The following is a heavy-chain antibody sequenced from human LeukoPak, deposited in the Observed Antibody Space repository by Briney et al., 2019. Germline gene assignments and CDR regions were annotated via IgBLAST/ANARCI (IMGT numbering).Heavy chain of an antibody. J-gene: IGHJ6*03. CDR1: GFTFSSYG. Sequence: GGSLRLSRAASGFTFSSYGMHWVRQAPGKGREWVAVISYDGSNKYYADSVKGRFTISRDNSKNTLYLQMNSLRAEDTAVYYCANGYCTNGVCYPYYYYYMDVWGKGTTVTVSS. CDR3: ANGYCTNGVCYPYYYYYMDV. CDR2: ISYDGSNK. D-gene: IGHD2-8*01. V-gene: IGHV3-30*18.